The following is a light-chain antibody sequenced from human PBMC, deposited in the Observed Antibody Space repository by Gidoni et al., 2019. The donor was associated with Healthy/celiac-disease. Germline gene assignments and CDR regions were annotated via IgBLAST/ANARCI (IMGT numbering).Light chain of an antibody. V-gene: IGKV1-5*03. CDR3: QQYNSYSET. Sequence: DIQMTQSPSTLSASVGDRVTITCRASQSISSWLAWYQQKPGKAPKLLIYKASSFESGVPSRFSGSGSGTEFTLTISSLQPDDFATYDCQQYNSYSETFGGGTKVEIK. J-gene: IGKJ4*01. CDR1: QSISSW. CDR2: KAS.